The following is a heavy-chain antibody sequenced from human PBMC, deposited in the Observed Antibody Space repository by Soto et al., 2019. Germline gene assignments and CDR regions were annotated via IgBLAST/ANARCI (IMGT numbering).Heavy chain of an antibody. CDR3: AGTKKGVRGSRYGGGFDY. V-gene: IGHV4-59*01. D-gene: IGHD2-15*01. J-gene: IGHJ4*02. CDR1: GGSISSYY. CDR2: IYYSGST. Sequence: QVQLQESAPGLVKPSETLSLTCTVSGGSISSYYWSWIRQPPGKGLEWIGYIYYSGSTNYNPSLKSRVARSVDTSKNEFALKLSSVTAGDTAVDYCAGTKKGVRGSRYGGGFDYWGQGTLVNVSS.